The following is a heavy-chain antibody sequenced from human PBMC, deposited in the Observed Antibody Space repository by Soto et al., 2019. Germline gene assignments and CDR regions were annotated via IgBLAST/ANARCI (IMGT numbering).Heavy chain of an antibody. J-gene: IGHJ6*02. D-gene: IGHD6-6*01. CDR2: IIPIFGTA. CDR1: GGTFSSYA. CDR3: ARTHDIIAARDYYYYGMDV. V-gene: IGHV1-69*13. Sequence: SVKVSCKASGGTFSSYAISWVRQAPGQGLEWMGGIIPIFGTANYAQKFQGRVTITADESTSTAYMELSSLRSEDTAVYYCARTHDIIAARDYYYYGMDVWGQGTTVTVSS.